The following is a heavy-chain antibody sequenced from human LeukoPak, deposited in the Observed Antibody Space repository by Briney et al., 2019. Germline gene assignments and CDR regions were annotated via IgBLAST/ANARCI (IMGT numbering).Heavy chain of an antibody. J-gene: IGHJ4*02. CDR2: IYYSGST. D-gene: IGHD2-15*01. CDR3: AREGPGGSAIDY. V-gene: IGHV4-59*01. CDR1: GGSISSYY. Sequence: SETLSLTCTVSGGSISSYYWSWIRQPPGKGLEWIGYIYYSGSTNYNPSLKSRVTISVGTSKNQFSLKLSSVTAADTAVYYCAREGPGGSAIDYWGQGTLVTVSS.